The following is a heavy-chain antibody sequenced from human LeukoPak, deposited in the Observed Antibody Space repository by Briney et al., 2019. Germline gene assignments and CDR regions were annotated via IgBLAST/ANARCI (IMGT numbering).Heavy chain of an antibody. D-gene: IGHD1-26*01. V-gene: IGHV3-23*01. Sequence: GGSLRLSCADSGFSLSSYGMSWVRQAPGKGLDWVSVSTGSGGSAYYAESVQGRFTISRDNSKNTLYLQMNSLRVEDTAVYYCATRGVGPSPWYFDYWGQGTLVTVSS. CDR1: GFSLSSYG. J-gene: IGHJ4*02. CDR2: STGSGGSA. CDR3: ATRGVGPSPWYFDY.